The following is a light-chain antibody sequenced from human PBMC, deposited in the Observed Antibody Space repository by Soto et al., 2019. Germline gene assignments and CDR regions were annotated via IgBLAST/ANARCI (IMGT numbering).Light chain of an antibody. CDR3: QLYGSSPFT. J-gene: IGKJ3*01. CDR2: GAS. CDR1: QSVSSSY. Sequence: EIVLTQSPGTLSLSPGERATLSCRASQSVSSSYLAWYQQKPGRAPRLLIYGASSRATGIPARFSGSGSGTDFTLTINRLEPEDFAVYYCQLYGSSPFTFGPGTKVDIK. V-gene: IGKV3-20*01.